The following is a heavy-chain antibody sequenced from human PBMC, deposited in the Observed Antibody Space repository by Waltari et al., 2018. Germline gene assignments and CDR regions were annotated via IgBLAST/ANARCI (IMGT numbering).Heavy chain of an antibody. Sequence: QVQLEQSGAEMVKPGASARVSCKASGYSFRRSDISWVRQAPGQGLEWMGWMNTNSGNTGYAEKFQGRVTITRNTSINTAYMDLSGLRSEDTAVYYCARDSGDLDIWGQGTMVTVSS. CDR2: MNTNSGNT. J-gene: IGHJ3*02. CDR3: ARDSGDLDI. D-gene: IGHD2-21*01. CDR1: GYSFRRSD. V-gene: IGHV1-8*03.